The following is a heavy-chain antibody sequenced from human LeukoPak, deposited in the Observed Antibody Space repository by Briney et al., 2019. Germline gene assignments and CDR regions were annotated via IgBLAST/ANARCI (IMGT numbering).Heavy chain of an antibody. J-gene: IGHJ4*02. V-gene: IGHV3-23*01. CDR3: AKGSRIAVAGNYDY. CDR2: ISGSGGST. D-gene: IGHD6-19*01. Sequence: GGSLRLSCAASGFTFSSYAMSWVRQAPGKGLEWVSAISGSGGSTYHADSVKGRFTISRDNSKNTLYLQMNSLRAEDTAVYYCAKGSRIAVAGNYDYWGQGTLVTVSS. CDR1: GFTFSSYA.